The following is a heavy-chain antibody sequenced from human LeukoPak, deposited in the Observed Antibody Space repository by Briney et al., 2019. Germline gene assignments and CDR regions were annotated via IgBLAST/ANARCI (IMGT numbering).Heavy chain of an antibody. J-gene: IGHJ4*02. D-gene: IGHD4-11*01. V-gene: IGHV4-59*01. CDR3: ARDSGSNWVFGH. Sequence: PSDTLSLTCTVSGRSLSTYYWSWMRQPPGKGLEWIGYISYSGTTNYNPSLNGRVTISVDTSKNQFSLKLNSVTGADTAVYYCARDSGSNWVFGHWGQGTLVTVSS. CDR2: ISYSGTT. CDR1: GRSLSTYY.